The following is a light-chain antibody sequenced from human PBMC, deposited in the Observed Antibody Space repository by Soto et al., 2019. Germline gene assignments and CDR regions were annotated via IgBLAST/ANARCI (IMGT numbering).Light chain of an antibody. CDR1: SSDIGSYNH. CDR2: EVS. CDR3: IPYTDRQAHL. V-gene: IGLV2-14*03. Sequence: QSALTQPASVSGSPGQSITISCSGTSSDIGSYNHVAWYQQFPGKSPKLMIYEVSDRPPGVSDRFSGSKSGITASLTISGLQTEDEADYYCIPYTDRQAHLVGNGKKLTV. J-gene: IGLJ1*01.